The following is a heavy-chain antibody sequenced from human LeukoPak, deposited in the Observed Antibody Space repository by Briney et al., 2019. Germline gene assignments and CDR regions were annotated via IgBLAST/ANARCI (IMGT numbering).Heavy chain of an antibody. D-gene: IGHD6-13*01. CDR3: ATDGGVSSRWYRGESDAFDI. V-gene: IGHV4-38-2*02. J-gene: IGHJ3*02. CDR1: GYSISSGYY. Sequence: SETLSLTCTVSGYSISSGYYRGWILQPPGKGLEWIVTVYHSESTNYNPSLKSRVTISVDTSKNQFSLKLSSVTAADTAVYYCATDGGVSSRWYRGESDAFDIWGQGTMVTVSS. CDR2: VYHSEST.